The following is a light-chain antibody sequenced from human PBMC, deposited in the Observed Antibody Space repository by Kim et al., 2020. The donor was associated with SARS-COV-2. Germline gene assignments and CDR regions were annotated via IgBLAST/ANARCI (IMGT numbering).Light chain of an antibody. CDR1: QSVSSNS. CDR3: QQYSSSPAT. Sequence: SPWERSTPSCRASQSVSSNSLAWYQQKPGQAPRLLIYGASSRATGIPDRFSGSGSGTDFTLTITRLEPEDFAVYYCQQYSSSPATFGQGTKVDIK. V-gene: IGKV3-20*01. CDR2: GAS. J-gene: IGKJ1*01.